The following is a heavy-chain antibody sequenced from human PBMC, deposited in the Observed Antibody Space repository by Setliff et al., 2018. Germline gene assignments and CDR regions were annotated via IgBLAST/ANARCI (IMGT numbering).Heavy chain of an antibody. D-gene: IGHD6-19*01. CDR1: GFTFSGYS. Sequence: PGGSLRLSCEASGFTFSGYSMNWVRQAPGKGLEWVGRIRSKADNYATAYAASVRGRFTISRDDSKNTAYLQMNSLKTEDTAVYYCILIGSSADAFDIWGQGTMVTVSS. CDR3: ILIGSSADAFDI. J-gene: IGHJ3*02. V-gene: IGHV3-73*01. CDR2: IRSKADNYAT.